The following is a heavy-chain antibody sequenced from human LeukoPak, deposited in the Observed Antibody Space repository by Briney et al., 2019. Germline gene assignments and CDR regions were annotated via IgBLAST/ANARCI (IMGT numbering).Heavy chain of an antibody. D-gene: IGHD1-26*01. Sequence: PGGSLRLSCAASGFSFSNYGMHWVRQAPGKGLEWVANIKEDGSAKYYVDSVKGRFTISRDNAKNSLYLQMNSLRAEDTAVYYCARGGRDGTSDYWGQGTLVTVSS. J-gene: IGHJ4*02. CDR3: ARGGRDGTSDY. CDR1: GFSFSNYG. V-gene: IGHV3-7*01. CDR2: IKEDGSAK.